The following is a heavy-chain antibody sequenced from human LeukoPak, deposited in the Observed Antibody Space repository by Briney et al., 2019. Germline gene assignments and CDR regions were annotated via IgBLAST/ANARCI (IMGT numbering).Heavy chain of an antibody. Sequence: ASVKVSCKASGYTFTSYGISWVRQAPGQGLEWMGWISAYNGNTNYAQKLQGRVTMTTDTSTSTAYMELRSLRSDDTAVYYCAAYFRERYGDYEEDYYYYGMDVWGQGTTVTVSS. V-gene: IGHV1-18*01. CDR3: AAYFRERYGDYEEDYYYYGMDV. D-gene: IGHD4-17*01. CDR1: GYTFTSYG. CDR2: ISAYNGNT. J-gene: IGHJ6*02.